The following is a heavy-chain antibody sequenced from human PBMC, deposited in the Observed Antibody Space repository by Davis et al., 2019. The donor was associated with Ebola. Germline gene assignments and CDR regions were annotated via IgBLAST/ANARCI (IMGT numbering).Heavy chain of an antibody. V-gene: IGHV3-30*18. D-gene: IGHD5-18*01. CDR3: AKSRGYSYAWDYFDY. CDR2: ISYDGSNK. CDR1: GFTFSSYG. Sequence: GESLKISCAASGFTFSSYGMHWVRQAPSKGLEWVAVISYDGSNKYYADSVKGRFTISRDNSKNTLYLQMNSLRAEDTAVYYCAKSRGYSYAWDYFDYWGQGTLVTVSS. J-gene: IGHJ4*02.